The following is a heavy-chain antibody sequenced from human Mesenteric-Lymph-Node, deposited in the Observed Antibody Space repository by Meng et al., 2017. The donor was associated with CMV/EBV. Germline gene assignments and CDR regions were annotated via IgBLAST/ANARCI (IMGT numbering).Heavy chain of an antibody. CDR1: GFTLSLYN. Sequence: GESLKISCTASGFTLSLYNMNWLRLTPGKRLELVAATQTSGYPTYYSDKVKDRFTISRNDAKNSVFLQMNRLRVEDTAVYYCGQDAVPDHWGQGTLVTVSS. CDR2: TQTSGYPT. CDR3: GQDAVPDH. D-gene: IGHD6-19*01. V-gene: IGHV3-21*04. J-gene: IGHJ4*02.